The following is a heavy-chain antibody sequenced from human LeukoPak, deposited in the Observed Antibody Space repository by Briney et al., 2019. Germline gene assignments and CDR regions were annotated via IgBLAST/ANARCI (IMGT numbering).Heavy chain of an antibody. J-gene: IGHJ3*02. CDR3: AKAWWSTSSGGDSFGI. Sequence: GGSLRLSCAASGFTLSNSAMSWVRQAPGKGLEWVSGFSGPGKTYYADSVKGRFTISRDTSKSTLYLQINSVRAEDTAVYYCAKAWWSTSSGGDSFGIWGQGTMVTVSS. D-gene: IGHD2-15*01. CDR1: GFTLSNSA. V-gene: IGHV3-23*01. CDR2: FSGPGKT.